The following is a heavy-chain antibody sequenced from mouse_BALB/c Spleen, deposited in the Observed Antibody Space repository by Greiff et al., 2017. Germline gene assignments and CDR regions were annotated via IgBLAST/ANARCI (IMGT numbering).Heavy chain of an antibody. CDR1: GFAFSSYD. CDR2: ISSGGGST. Sequence: EVKLVESGGGLVKPGGSLKLSCAASGFAFSSYDMSWVRQTPEKRLEWVAYISSGGGSTYYPDTVKGRFTISRDNAKNTLYLQMSSLKSEDTAMYYCARHRIYYDFPFAYWGQGTLVTVSA. D-gene: IGHD2-4*01. CDR3: ARHRIYYDFPFAY. V-gene: IGHV5-12-1*01. J-gene: IGHJ3*01.